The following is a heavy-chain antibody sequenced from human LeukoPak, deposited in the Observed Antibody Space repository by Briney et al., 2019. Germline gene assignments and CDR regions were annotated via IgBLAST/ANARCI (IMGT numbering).Heavy chain of an antibody. CDR1: GYTFTSYY. D-gene: IGHD2-15*01. V-gene: IGHV1-46*01. J-gene: IGHJ3*02. CDR2: INPSGGST. Sequence: ASVKVSCKASGYTFTSYYMHWVRQAPGQGLEWMGIINPSGGSTSYAQKFQGRVTMTRDTSTSTVYMELSSLRSEDTAVYYCARIAGPGRVHDAFDIWGQGTMVTVSS. CDR3: ARIAGPGRVHDAFDI.